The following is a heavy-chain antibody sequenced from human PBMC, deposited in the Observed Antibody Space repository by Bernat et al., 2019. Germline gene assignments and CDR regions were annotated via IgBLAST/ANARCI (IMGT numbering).Heavy chain of an antibody. Sequence: QVQLVQSGAEVKKPGASVKVSCKASGYTFTSYGISWVRQAPGQGLEWMGWISAYNGNTNYAQKLQGRVTLTTDTSTDTAYMELGSLRSDDTAVYYWARRHNAMGGGGFVDYWGQGTLVTVSS. CDR2: ISAYNGNT. D-gene: IGHD3-16*01. CDR3: ARRHNAMGGGGFVDY. V-gene: IGHV1-18*01. J-gene: IGHJ4*02. CDR1: GYTFTSYG.